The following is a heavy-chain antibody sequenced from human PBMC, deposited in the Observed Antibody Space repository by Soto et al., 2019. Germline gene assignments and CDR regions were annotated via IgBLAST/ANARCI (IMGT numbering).Heavy chain of an antibody. D-gene: IGHD3-3*01. CDR3: AAYNFNDRWFDP. J-gene: IGHJ5*02. V-gene: IGHV3-21*01. Sequence: EVQLVESGGGLVKAGGSLRLSCAASGLTFSTSNMNWVRQAPGKGLEWVSSITSIYDTYYSASVKGRFTIYRDNAQKSLYLQMSSLRAEDTAVYYCAAYNFNDRWFDPWGQGILVTVSS. CDR2: ITSIYDT. CDR1: GLTFSTSN.